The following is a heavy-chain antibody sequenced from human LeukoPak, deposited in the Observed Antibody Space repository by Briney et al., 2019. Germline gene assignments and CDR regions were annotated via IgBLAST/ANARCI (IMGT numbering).Heavy chain of an antibody. Sequence: GGSLRLSFAASGFTFTSYWMSWVRQAPGKGLEWVANIKQDGSEKYYVASVKGRFTISRDNAKNSLYLQMNSLRAEDTAVYYCARAQGSHYYDNSGYGYWGQGTLVTVSS. D-gene: IGHD3-22*01. CDR2: IKQDGSEK. J-gene: IGHJ4*02. CDR1: GFTFTSYW. V-gene: IGHV3-7*01. CDR3: ARAQGSHYYDNSGYGY.